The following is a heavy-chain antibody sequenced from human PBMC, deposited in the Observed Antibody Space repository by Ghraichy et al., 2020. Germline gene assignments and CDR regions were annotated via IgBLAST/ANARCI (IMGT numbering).Heavy chain of an antibody. CDR2: INSHSGDT. V-gene: IGHV1-2*02. D-gene: IGHD6-6*01. CDR1: GYIFAGYY. CDR3: AGLVSTNWFDP. J-gene: IGHJ5*02. Sequence: ASVKVSCRASGYIFAGYYIHWVRQAPGQGLEWMGWINSHSGDTNYAQKFQGRVTMTRDMSISTVYMELSRLRSDDTAVYYCAGLVSTNWFDPWGQGTLVTVSS.